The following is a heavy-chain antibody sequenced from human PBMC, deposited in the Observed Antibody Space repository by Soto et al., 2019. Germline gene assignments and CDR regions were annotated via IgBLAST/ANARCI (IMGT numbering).Heavy chain of an antibody. CDR2: ISAYSGST. V-gene: IGHV1-18*01. CDR3: ARDFTKSSGWPYYFDY. J-gene: IGHJ4*02. Sequence: QVQLVQSGAEVKKPGASVKVSCKASGYTFTTYGISWVRQAPGQGREWMGWISAYSGSTKFAQKLQGRVTMTTDTSTTTAYMELRSLTSDDTAVYYCARDFTKSSGWPYYFDYWGQGTLVTVSS. D-gene: IGHD6-25*01. CDR1: GYTFTTYG.